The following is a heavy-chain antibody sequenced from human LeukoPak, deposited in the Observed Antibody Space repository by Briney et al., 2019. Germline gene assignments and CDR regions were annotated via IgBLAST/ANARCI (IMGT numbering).Heavy chain of an antibody. D-gene: IGHD3-10*01. CDR3: ARDKRMVRGVIIHNWFDP. Sequence: SETLSPTCTVSGGSISSYYWSWIRQPAGKGLEWIGRIYTSGSTNYNPSLKSRVTMSVDTSKNQFSLKLSSVTAADTAVYYCARDKRMVRGVIIHNWFDPWGQGTLVTVSS. CDR1: GGSISSYY. V-gene: IGHV4-4*07. CDR2: IYTSGST. J-gene: IGHJ5*02.